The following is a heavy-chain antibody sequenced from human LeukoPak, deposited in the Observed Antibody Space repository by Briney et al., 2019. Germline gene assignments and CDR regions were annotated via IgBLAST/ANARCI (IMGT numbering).Heavy chain of an antibody. D-gene: IGHD2-15*01. Sequence: GGSLRLSCTASGFTVSSNYMTWVRQAPGKGLEWVSVIYSDGSTYYTDSVKGRFTISRDNSKSTLYLQMNSLRVEDTAVYYCAREVCSGGSCYSPPFFDYWGQGTLVTVSS. J-gene: IGHJ4*02. V-gene: IGHV3-66*01. CDR1: GFTVSSNY. CDR3: AREVCSGGSCYSPPFFDY. CDR2: IYSDGST.